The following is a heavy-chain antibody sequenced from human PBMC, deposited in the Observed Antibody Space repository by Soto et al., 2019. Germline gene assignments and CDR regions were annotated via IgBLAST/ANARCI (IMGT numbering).Heavy chain of an antibody. CDR2: ISSSSSYI. CDR1: GFTFSSYS. V-gene: IGHV3-21*01. Sequence: GGSLRLSCAASGFTFSSYSMNWVRQAPGKGLEWVSSISSSSSYIYYADSVKGRFTISRDNAKNSLYLQMNSLRAEDTAVYYCARVATMIVVGMEDYWYFDLWGRGTLVTVSS. D-gene: IGHD3-22*01. J-gene: IGHJ2*01. CDR3: ARVATMIVVGMEDYWYFDL.